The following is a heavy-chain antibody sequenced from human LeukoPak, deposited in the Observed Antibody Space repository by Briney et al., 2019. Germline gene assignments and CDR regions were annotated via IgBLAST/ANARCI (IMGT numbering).Heavy chain of an antibody. Sequence: PSETLSLTCTVSGGSISSSSYYWGWIRQPPGKGLEWIGSIYYSGSTNYNPSLKSRVTIPVDTSKNQFSLKLSSVTAADTAVYYCARANPRGYYYDSSGGRFDYWGQGTLVTVSS. CDR2: IYYSGST. V-gene: IGHV4-39*07. J-gene: IGHJ4*02. D-gene: IGHD3-22*01. CDR1: GGSISSSSYY. CDR3: ARANPRGYYYDSSGGRFDY.